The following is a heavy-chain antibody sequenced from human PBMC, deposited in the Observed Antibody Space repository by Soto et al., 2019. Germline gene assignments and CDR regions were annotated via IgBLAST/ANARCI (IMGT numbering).Heavy chain of an antibody. J-gene: IGHJ4*02. CDR1: GYTFSSYH. CDR3: ARDLPPVDY. Sequence: IQRVQSGAEVKKPGASVKVSCKASGYTFSSYHITWVRQAPGQGLEWMGWISAYNGNTNYAQNLQGRVTMTTDPSTSTAYMELRSLRSDDTAVYYCARDLPPVDYWGQGTLVTVSS. CDR2: ISAYNGNT. V-gene: IGHV1-18*01.